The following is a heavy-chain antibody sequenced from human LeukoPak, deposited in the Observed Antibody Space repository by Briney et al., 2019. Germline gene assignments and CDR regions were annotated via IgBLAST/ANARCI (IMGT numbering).Heavy chain of an antibody. Sequence: PSQTLSLTCTVSGGSISSGSYYWSWIRQPAGKGLEWIGRIYTSGSTNYNPSLKSRVTILVDTSKNQFSLKLSSVAAADTAVYYCARITDYSDYYYYSMDVWGKGTTVTVSS. J-gene: IGHJ6*03. CDR1: GGSISSGSYY. CDR3: ARITDYSDYYYYSMDV. CDR2: IYTSGST. D-gene: IGHD4-11*01. V-gene: IGHV4-61*02.